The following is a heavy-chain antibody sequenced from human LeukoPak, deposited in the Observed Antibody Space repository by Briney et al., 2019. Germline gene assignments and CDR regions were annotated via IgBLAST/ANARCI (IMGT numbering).Heavy chain of an antibody. Sequence: GESLRLSCEVSGFHFSSHAMSWVRQAPGGGLEWVSGISISGDTTYYADSVQGRFTISRDNSKNTVYLQMYSLRVDDTAVYYCANEEVPNDYWGQGTLVTVSS. CDR3: ANEEVPNDY. CDR1: GFHFSSHA. D-gene: IGHD4/OR15-4a*01. V-gene: IGHV3-23*01. J-gene: IGHJ4*02. CDR2: ISISGDTT.